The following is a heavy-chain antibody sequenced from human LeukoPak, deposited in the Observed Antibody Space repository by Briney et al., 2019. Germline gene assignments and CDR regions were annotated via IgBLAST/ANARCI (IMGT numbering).Heavy chain of an antibody. CDR3: ASAPRYCSSTSCAYGWFDP. J-gene: IGHJ5*02. CDR1: GGTLSSYA. D-gene: IGHD2-2*01. Sequence: ASVKVSCKASGGTLSSYAISWVRQAPGQGLEWMGGIIPIFGTANYAQKFQGRVTITTDESTSTAYMELSSLRSEDTAVYYCASAPRYCSSTSCAYGWFDPWGQGTLVTVSS. V-gene: IGHV1-69*05. CDR2: IIPIFGTA.